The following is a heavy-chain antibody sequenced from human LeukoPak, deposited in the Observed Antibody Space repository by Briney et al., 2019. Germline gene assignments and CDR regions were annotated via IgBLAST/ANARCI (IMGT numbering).Heavy chain of an antibody. Sequence: SQTLPLTCAISGDSVSSNSAAWNWIRQSPSRGLEWLGRTYYRSKWYNDYAVSVKSRITINPDTSKNQFSLQLNSVTPEDTAVYYCARSLSGSYYPDSAFDIWGQGTMVTVSS. CDR3: ARSLSGSYYPDSAFDI. J-gene: IGHJ3*02. D-gene: IGHD1-26*01. CDR2: TYYRSKWYN. CDR1: GDSVSSNSAA. V-gene: IGHV6-1*01.